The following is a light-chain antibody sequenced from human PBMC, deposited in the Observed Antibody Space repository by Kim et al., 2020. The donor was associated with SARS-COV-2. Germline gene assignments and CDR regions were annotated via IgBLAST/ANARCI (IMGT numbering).Light chain of an antibody. CDR1: QSFSSN. CDR3: QQYNNWPFT. CDR2: GAS. J-gene: IGKJ3*01. Sequence: EIVMTQSPATLSVSPGERATLSCRASQSFSSNLAWYQQKPGQAPRLLIYGASTRATGIPARFSGSGSGTEFTLTISSLQSEDFAVYYCQQYNNWPFTFGPVTKVDIK. V-gene: IGKV3-15*01.